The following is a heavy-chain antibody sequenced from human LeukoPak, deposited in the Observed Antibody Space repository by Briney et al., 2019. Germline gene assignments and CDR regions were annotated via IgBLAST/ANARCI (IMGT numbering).Heavy chain of an antibody. V-gene: IGHV4-59*12. J-gene: IGHJ4*02. CDR3: ARDLLNEGNHLDY. CDR1: GGSISSYY. Sequence: SETLSLTCTVSGGSISSYYWSWIRQPPGKGLEWIGYIYYSGSTNYNPSLKSRVTISVDTSKNQFSLKLSSVTAADTAVYYCARDLLNEGNHLDYWGQGTLVTVPS. D-gene: IGHD4-23*01. CDR2: IYYSGST.